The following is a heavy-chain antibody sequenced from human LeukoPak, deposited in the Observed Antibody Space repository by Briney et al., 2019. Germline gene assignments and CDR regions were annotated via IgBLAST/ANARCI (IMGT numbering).Heavy chain of an antibody. CDR3: AKGVVVAPDVTPFDY. J-gene: IGHJ4*02. CDR1: GFSFDDYG. D-gene: IGHD2-2*01. Sequence: GGSLRLSCAASGFSFDDYGMTWVRQAPGKGLEWVSGISGRGASKYYADSVKGRFTISRDNSKNTLYLQMNSLRAEDTAVYYCAKGVVVAPDVTPFDYWGQGTLVTVSS. CDR2: ISGRGASK. V-gene: IGHV3-23*01.